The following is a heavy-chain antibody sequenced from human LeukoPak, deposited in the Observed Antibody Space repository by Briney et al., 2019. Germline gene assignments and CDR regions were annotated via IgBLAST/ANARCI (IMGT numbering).Heavy chain of an antibody. V-gene: IGHV3-74*01. CDR1: GFTFSNYW. Sequence: GGSLRLSCVGSGFTFSNYWMHWVRQAPGKGLVWISRINGDGSSTTDADSVKGRFTISRDNAKNTLYLQMNSLRADDTAVYYRTRGRETAYVGPLAYWGQGSLVTVSS. D-gene: IGHD3-16*01. CDR3: TRGRETAYVGPLAY. J-gene: IGHJ4*02. CDR2: INGDGSST.